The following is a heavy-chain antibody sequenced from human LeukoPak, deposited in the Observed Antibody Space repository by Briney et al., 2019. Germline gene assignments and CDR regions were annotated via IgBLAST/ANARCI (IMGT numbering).Heavy chain of an antibody. CDR3: AKATYNWNDAFDY. CDR2: IIPILGIA. D-gene: IGHD1-20*01. J-gene: IGHJ4*02. V-gene: IGHV1-69*04. CDR1: GGTFSSYA. Sequence: SVKVSCKASGGTFSSYAISWVRQAPGQGLEWMGRIIPILGIANYAQEFQGRVTITADKSTSTAYMELSSLRSEDTAVYYCAKATYNWNDAFDYWGQGTLVTVSS.